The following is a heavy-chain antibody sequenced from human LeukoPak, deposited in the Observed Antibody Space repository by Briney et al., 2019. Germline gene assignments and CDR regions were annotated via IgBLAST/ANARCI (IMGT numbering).Heavy chain of an antibody. CDR1: GGSISSYY. J-gene: IGHJ6*02. V-gene: IGHV4-59*01. Sequence: SETLSLTCTVSGGSISSYYWSWIRQPPGKGLEWIGYIYYSGSTNYNPSLKSRVTISVDTSKNRFSLKLSSVTAADTAVYYCARTPLRRYYGMDVWGQGTTVTVSS. CDR3: ARTPLRRYYGMDV. CDR2: IYYSGST. D-gene: IGHD2-15*01.